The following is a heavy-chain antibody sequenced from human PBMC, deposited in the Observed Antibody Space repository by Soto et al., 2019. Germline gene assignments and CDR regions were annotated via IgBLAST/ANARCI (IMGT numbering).Heavy chain of an antibody. Sequence: QVQLVQSGAEVKKPGSSVKVSCKASGGTFSSYAISWVRQAPGQGLEWMGGIIPIFGTANYAQKFQGRVTITADESTSTAYMELSILRSEDTAVYYCARARRYSYGYRYYFDYWGQGTLFTVSS. V-gene: IGHV1-69*01. CDR2: IIPIFGTA. D-gene: IGHD5-18*01. J-gene: IGHJ4*02. CDR1: GGTFSSYA. CDR3: ARARRYSYGYRYYFDY.